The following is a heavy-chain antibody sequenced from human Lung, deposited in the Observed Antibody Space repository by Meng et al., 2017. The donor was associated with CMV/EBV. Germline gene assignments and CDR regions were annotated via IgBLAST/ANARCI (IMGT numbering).Heavy chain of an antibody. CDR3: SRGAGAIAIVPAANYYGMDV. D-gene: IGHD6-25*01. CDR2: INQSGSP. Sequence: LSCAINSGSFSGYYWSWIRQPPGGAMEWIGEINQSGSPNYNPSLKSRVTMSIDTSEDQFSLKLSSVTAADTAVYYCSRGAGAIAIVPAANYYGMDVWXQGTTVTVSS. CDR1: SGSFSGYY. J-gene: IGHJ6*02. V-gene: IGHV4-34*01.